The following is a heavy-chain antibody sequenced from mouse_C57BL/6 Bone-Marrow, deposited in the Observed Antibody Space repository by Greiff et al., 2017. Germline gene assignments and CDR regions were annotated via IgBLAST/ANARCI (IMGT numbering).Heavy chain of an antibody. CDR3: TGGSSYY. V-gene: IGHV6-3*01. D-gene: IGHD1-1*01. Sequence: EVHLVESGGGLVQPGGSMKLSCVASGFTFSNYWMNWVRQSPEKGLEWVAQIRLKSDNYATHYAESVKGRFTISRDDSKSSVYLQMNNVRAEDTGIYYCTGGSSYYWGQGTTLTVSS. J-gene: IGHJ2*01. CDR2: IRLKSDNYAT. CDR1: GFTFSNYW.